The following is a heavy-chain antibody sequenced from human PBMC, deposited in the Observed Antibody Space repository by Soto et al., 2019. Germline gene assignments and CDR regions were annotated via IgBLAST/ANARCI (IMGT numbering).Heavy chain of an antibody. CDR1: GYTFTSYG. J-gene: IGHJ5*02. Sequence: ASVKVSCKASGYTFTSYGISWVRQAPGQGLEWMGWISAYNGNTNYAQKLQGRVTMTTDTSTSTAYMELRSLRSDDTAVYYCARDPYLFGDNWFDPWGQGTLVTSPQ. CDR3: ARDPYLFGDNWFDP. V-gene: IGHV1-18*01. D-gene: IGHD3-10*01. CDR2: ISAYNGNT.